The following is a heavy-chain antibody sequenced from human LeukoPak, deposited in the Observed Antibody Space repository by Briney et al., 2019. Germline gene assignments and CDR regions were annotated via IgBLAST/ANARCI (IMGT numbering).Heavy chain of an antibody. CDR3: ARGQDYDYGDCYFDY. CDR1: GYTFTSYD. D-gene: IGHD4-17*01. CDR2: MNPNSGNT. Sequence: ASVRVSCKASGYTFTSYDINWVRQATGQGLEWMGWMNPNSGNTGYAQKFQGRVTMTRNTSISTAYMELSSLRSEDTAVYYCARGQDYDYGDCYFDYWGQGTLVTVSS. J-gene: IGHJ4*02. V-gene: IGHV1-8*01.